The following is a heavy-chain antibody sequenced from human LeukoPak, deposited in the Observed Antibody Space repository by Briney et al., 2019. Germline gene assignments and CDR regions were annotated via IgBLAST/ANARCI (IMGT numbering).Heavy chain of an antibody. CDR1: GFTFSSYS. CDR3: ARDGNSYGDYGLFDY. D-gene: IGHD4-17*01. Sequence: AGGSLRLSCAASGFTFSSYSMNWVRQAPGKGLEWVSSISSSSSYIYYADSVKGRFTISRDNAKNSLYLQMNSLRAEDTAVYYCARDGNSYGDYGLFDYWGQGTLVTVSS. V-gene: IGHV3-21*01. J-gene: IGHJ4*02. CDR2: ISSSSSYI.